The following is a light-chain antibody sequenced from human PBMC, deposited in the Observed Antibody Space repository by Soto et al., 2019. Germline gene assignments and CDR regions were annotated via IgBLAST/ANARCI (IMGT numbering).Light chain of an antibody. CDR3: QQIYSTPPT. J-gene: IGKJ1*01. CDR1: QSISSY. Sequence: DIQMTQSPSSLSSSVGDRVTITCRASQSISSYLNWYQQKPGKAPKLLIYAASSLQSGVPSRFSGRGSGTDFTLTISSRQPEDFATYYCQQIYSTPPTFGQGTKVEIK. V-gene: IGKV1-39*01. CDR2: AAS.